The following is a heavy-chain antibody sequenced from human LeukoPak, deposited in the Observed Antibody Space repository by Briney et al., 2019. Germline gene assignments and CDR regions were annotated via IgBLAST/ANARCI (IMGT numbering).Heavy chain of an antibody. J-gene: IGHJ5*02. CDR3: AGRGDGNLPDYDR. D-gene: IGHD5-24*01. CDR1: GLTTSPSG. Sequence: GGSLRLPCRAPGLTTSPSGMSCFRQAPGKGLEWVANIKQDGGEKYYVDSVKGRFTISRDNAKNSLYLQMNSLRPEDTAVYYCAGRGDGNLPDYDRWGQGTLVTASS. CDR2: IKQDGGEK. V-gene: IGHV3-7*04.